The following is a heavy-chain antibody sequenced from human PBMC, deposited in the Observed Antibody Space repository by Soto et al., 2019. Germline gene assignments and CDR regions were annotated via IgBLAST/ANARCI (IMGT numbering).Heavy chain of an antibody. J-gene: IGHJ2*01. Sequence: PGGSLRLSCAASGFTFSSYSMNWVRQTPGKGLEWVSSISSTSSYIYYADSVKGRFTISRENAKNSLYLQMNNLRAEDTAVYYCASRGIVVGWYFDLWGRGTLVTVSS. CDR3: ASRGIVVGWYFDL. CDR2: ISSTSSYI. D-gene: IGHD3-22*01. CDR1: GFTFSSYS. V-gene: IGHV3-21*01.